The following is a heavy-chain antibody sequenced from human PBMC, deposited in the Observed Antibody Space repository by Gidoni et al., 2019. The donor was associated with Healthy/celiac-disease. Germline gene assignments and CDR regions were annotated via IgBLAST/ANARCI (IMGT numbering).Heavy chain of an antibody. D-gene: IGHD3-22*01. V-gene: IGHV1-58*01. J-gene: IGHJ6*02. Sequence: QMQLVQSGPEVKKPGTSVKVSCQASVFTFTSSAVPWVRQARGQRLEWIGWIVVGSGNTNYAQKFQERVTITRDMSTSTAYMELSSLRSEDTAVYYCAADPYYYDSSGYGGIYYYYGMDVWGQGTTVTVSS. CDR3: AADPYYYDSSGYGGIYYYYGMDV. CDR2: IVVGSGNT. CDR1: VFTFTSSA.